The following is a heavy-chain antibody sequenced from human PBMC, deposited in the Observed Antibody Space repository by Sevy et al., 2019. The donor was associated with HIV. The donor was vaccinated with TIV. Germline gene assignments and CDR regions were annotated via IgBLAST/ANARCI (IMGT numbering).Heavy chain of an antibody. V-gene: IGHV3-30-3*01. CDR2: ISYDGSNK. Sequence: GGSLRLSCAASGFTFNSYAMHWVRQAPGKGLEWVAGISYDGSNKYYADSVKGRFTISRDSSKNTLYLQMNSLRFEDTALYYCARGCYSYDRSGYLNYWGQRTLVTVSS. J-gene: IGHJ4*02. D-gene: IGHD3-22*01. CDR3: ARGCYSYDRSGYLNY. CDR1: GFTFNSYA.